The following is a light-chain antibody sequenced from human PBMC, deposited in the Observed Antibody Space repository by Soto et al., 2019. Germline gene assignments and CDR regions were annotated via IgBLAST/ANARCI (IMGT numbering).Light chain of an antibody. J-gene: IGLJ1*01. CDR2: GNG. V-gene: IGLV1-40*01. Sequence: QSGLTQPPSVSGAPGQRVTISCSGTSSSIGAGYEVHWYHQLPGTAPKLVVSGNGNRPSAVPDRLSASKSGTSASLAITGLQAEDEGHYYCQSYDKRLTAYVVGTGTKLTVL. CDR3: QSYDKRLTAYV. CDR1: SSSIGAGYE.